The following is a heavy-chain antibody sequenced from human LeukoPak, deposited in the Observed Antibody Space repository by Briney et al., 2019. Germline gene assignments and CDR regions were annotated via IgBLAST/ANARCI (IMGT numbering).Heavy chain of an antibody. D-gene: IGHD3-16*01. CDR2: TYYRSKWYN. CDR1: GDSFSSNSAA. J-gene: IGHJ5*02. CDR3: AREGEFGVPATNWFDP. Sequence: SQTLSLTCAISGDSFSSNSAAWNWIRQSPSRGLEWLGRTYYRSKWYNDYAVSVKSRITINPDTSKNQFSLQLNSVTPEDTAVYYCAREGEFGVPATNWFDPWGQGTLVTVSS. V-gene: IGHV6-1*01.